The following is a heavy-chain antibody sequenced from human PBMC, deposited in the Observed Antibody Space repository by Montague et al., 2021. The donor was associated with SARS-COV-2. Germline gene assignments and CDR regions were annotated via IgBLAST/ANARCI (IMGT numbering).Heavy chain of an antibody. Sequence: SLRLSCAASGFTFSTYGMHWVRQAPGKGLEWVAGIWYDGRNKYYADSVKGRFTISRDNSKNTLSLQMNSPRAEDTAVYYCARDGATMIGVGDALDIWGQGTMVTVSS. CDR2: IWYDGRNK. D-gene: IGHD3-22*01. J-gene: IGHJ3*02. V-gene: IGHV3-33*01. CDR1: GFTFSTYG. CDR3: ARDGATMIGVGDALDI.